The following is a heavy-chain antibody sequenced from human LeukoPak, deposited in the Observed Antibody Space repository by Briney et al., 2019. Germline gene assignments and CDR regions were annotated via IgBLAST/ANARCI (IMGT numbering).Heavy chain of an antibody. CDR2: FDPEDGET. D-gene: IGHD1-26*01. CDR1: GYTLTELS. J-gene: IGHJ4*02. Sequence: ASVKVSCKVSGYTLTELSMHWVRQAPGRGLEWMGGFDPEDGETIYAQKFQGRVTMTEDTSTDTAYMELSSLRSEDTAVYYCATPSGSYYRYFDYWGQGTLVTVSS. CDR3: ATPSGSYYRYFDY. V-gene: IGHV1-24*01.